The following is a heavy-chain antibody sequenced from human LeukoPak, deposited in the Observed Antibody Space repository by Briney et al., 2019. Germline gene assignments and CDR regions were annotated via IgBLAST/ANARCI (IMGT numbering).Heavy chain of an antibody. J-gene: IGHJ4*02. D-gene: IGHD6-19*01. V-gene: IGHV3-48*03. CDR2: ISSSGSTI. CDR1: GFTFSSYE. Sequence: GGSLTLSCAVSGFTFSSYEMNWVRQAPGKGLEWVSYISSSGSTIYYADSVKGRFTISRDNAKNSLYLQMNSLRAEDTAVYYCARGPIGFGGGWEGGFDYWGQGTLVTVSS. CDR3: ARGPIGFGGGWEGGFDY.